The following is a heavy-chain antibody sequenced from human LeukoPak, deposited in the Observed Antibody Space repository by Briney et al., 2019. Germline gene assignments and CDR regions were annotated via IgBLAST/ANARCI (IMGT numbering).Heavy chain of an antibody. D-gene: IGHD3-10*01. CDR2: IKQDGSEK. CDR1: GFTFSSYW. J-gene: IGHJ4*02. Sequence: GGSLRLSCAASGFTFSSYWMSWVRQAPGKGLEWVANIKQDGSEKYYVDSVKGRFTISRDNAENSLYLQMKSLRAEDTAVYYCARCGSYYTFDYWGQGTLVTVSS. V-gene: IGHV3-7*01. CDR3: ARCGSYYTFDY.